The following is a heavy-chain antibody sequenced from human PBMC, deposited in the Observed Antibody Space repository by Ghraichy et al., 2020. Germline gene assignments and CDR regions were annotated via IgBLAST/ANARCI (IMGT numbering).Heavy chain of an antibody. D-gene: IGHD3-22*01. CDR1: GASISGYY. V-gene: IGHV4-59*08. J-gene: IGHJ1*01. Sequence: ESLNISCTVSGASISGYYWSWIRQPPGKGLEWIGYVYYSGSTKYNPALKSRVTISLDTSKKQFSLKLSSVTAADTAVYYCATSVVTTAAEYCHHWGQGTLVTVSS. CDR3: ATSVVTTAAEYCHH. CDR2: VYYSGST.